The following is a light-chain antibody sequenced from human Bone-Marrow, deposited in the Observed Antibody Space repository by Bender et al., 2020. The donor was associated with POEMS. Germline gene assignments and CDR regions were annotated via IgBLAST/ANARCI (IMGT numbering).Light chain of an antibody. Sequence: QSVLTQPPSASGTPGQRVTISCSGGSSNIGAHAVNWYQHLPGTAPKLLIYSSHRRPSEVPDRFSGSRSGTSASLAISGLQSEDEGHYYCCSYADSPTFVIFGGGTKLTVL. CDR3: CSYADSPTFVI. V-gene: IGLV1-44*01. CDR1: SSNIGAHA. J-gene: IGLJ2*01. CDR2: SSH.